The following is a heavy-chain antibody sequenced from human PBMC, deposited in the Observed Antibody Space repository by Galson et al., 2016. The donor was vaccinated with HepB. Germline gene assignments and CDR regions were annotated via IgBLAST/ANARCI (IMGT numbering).Heavy chain of an antibody. V-gene: IGHV6-1*01. D-gene: IGHD1-26*01. Sequence: CAISGDSVYNNAAAWVWIRQSPSRGVEWLGRTFYRSTWENHYVGSVKNRITISPDTSRNQFSLHLNSVTPEDTAVYYCARAVMLGRGMDIWGQGTTVTVSS. CDR3: ARAVMLGRGMDI. CDR1: GDSVYNNAAA. CDR2: TFYRSTWEN. J-gene: IGHJ6*02.